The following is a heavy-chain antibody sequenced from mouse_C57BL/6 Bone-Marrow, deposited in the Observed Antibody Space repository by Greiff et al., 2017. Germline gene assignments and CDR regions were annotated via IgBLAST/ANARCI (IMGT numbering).Heavy chain of an antibody. CDR2: INPGSGGT. V-gene: IGHV1-54*01. J-gene: IGHJ4*01. CDR1: GYAFTNYL. CDR3: DAMDY. Sequence: QVQLQQPGAELVRPGTSVKVSCKASGYAFTNYLIEWVKQRPGQGLAWIGVINPGSGGTNYNEKFKGKATLTADKSSSTADMQLSSLTSEDSAGYFCDAMDYWGQGTSVTVSS.